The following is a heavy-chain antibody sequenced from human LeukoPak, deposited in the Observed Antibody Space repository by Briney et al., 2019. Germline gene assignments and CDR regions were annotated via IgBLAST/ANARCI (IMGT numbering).Heavy chain of an antibody. J-gene: IGHJ4*02. Sequence: SETLSLTCTVSGYSISSGYYWGWIRQPPGKGLEWIGSISYSGNTYYNPSLKSRVITSVDTSMNQFSLKLSSLTAADTAVYYCARDSGVNGGDFDYWGQGTLVTVSS. V-gene: IGHV4-38-2*02. CDR2: ISYSGNT. D-gene: IGHD2-8*01. CDR3: ARDSGVNGGDFDY. CDR1: GYSISSGYY.